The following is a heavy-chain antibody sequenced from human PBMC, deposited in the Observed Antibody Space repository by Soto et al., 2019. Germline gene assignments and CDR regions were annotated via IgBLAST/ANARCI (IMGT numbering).Heavy chain of an antibody. V-gene: IGHV3-23*01. J-gene: IGHJ5*02. CDR3: ASGSGNYPKYKWFDP. CDR1: GFAFSDYA. Sequence: GGSLRLSCAASGFAFSDYAMTWVRQAPGKGLEWVSTISTSDGDTYYADSVKGRFTISRDNSRNTLYLQMSSLRAEDTAVYYCASGSGNYPKYKWFDPWAQGTLVTVSS. CDR2: ISTSDGDT. D-gene: IGHD3-10*01.